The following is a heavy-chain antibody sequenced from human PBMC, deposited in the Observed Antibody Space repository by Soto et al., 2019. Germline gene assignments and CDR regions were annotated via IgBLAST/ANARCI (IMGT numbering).Heavy chain of an antibody. V-gene: IGHV4-61*01. CDR1: GGSVSSGSYY. J-gene: IGHJ5*02. D-gene: IGHD3-10*01. CDR3: ARGPRGFFNWFDP. Sequence: SETLSLTCTVSGGSVSSGSYYWSWIRQPPGKGLEWIGEINHSGSTNYNPSLKSRVTISVDTSKNQFSLKLSSVTAADTAVYYCARGPRGFFNWFDPWGQGTLVTVSS. CDR2: INHSGST.